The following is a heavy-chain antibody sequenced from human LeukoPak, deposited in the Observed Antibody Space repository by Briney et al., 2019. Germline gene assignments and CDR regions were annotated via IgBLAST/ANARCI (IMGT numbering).Heavy chain of an antibody. V-gene: IGHV3-74*01. D-gene: IGHD3-9*01. CDR3: ASPSKDILVRGGAFDI. CDR1: GFTFSSYW. CDR2: INSGGSST. Sequence: PGGSLRLSCAASGFTFSSYWMHWVRQAPGKGLVWVSRINSGGSSTSYADSVKGRFTISRDNAKNTLYLQMNSLRAEDTAVYYCASPSKDILVRGGAFDIWGQGIMVTVSS. J-gene: IGHJ3*02.